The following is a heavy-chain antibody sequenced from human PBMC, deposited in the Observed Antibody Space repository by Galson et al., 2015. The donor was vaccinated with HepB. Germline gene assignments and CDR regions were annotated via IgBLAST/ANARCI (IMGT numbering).Heavy chain of an antibody. CDR2: INAGNGNT. Sequence: SVKVSCKASGYTFTSYAMHWVRQAPGQRLEWMGWINAGNGNTKYSQKFQGRVTITRDTSASTAYMELSSLRSEDTAVYYCARIRSTIAAAGTDAFDIWGQGTMVTVSS. CDR1: GYTFTSYA. V-gene: IGHV1-3*01. J-gene: IGHJ3*02. CDR3: ARIRSTIAAAGTDAFDI. D-gene: IGHD6-13*01.